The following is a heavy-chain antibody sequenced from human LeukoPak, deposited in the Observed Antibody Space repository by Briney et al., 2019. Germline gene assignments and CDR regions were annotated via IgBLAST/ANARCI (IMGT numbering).Heavy chain of an antibody. CDR3: ARGMEDTDYGGPTTRFFDY. Sequence: GASVKVSCKASGGTFSSYAISWVRQAPGQGLEWMGGFIPIFGTANYAQKFQGRVTITADESTSTAYMELSSLRSEDTAVYYCARGMEDTDYGGPTTRFFDYWGQGTLVTVSS. CDR2: FIPIFGTA. D-gene: IGHD4-23*01. J-gene: IGHJ4*02. V-gene: IGHV1-69*13. CDR1: GGTFSSYA.